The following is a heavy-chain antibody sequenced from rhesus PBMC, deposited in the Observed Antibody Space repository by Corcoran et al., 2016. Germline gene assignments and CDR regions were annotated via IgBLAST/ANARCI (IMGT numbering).Heavy chain of an antibody. J-gene: IGHJ6*01. CDR1: GGSVSSSNW. Sequence: QVQLQESGPGLVKPSETLSLTCAVSGGSVSSSNWWSWLRRPPGKGLEWIGYISGSSGSTYYNPSLKSRVTISTDTSKNQFSLKLSSVTAADTAVYYCAGAAATVNYGLDSWGQGVVVTVSS. D-gene: IGHD5-12*01. CDR2: ISGSSGST. V-gene: IGHV4-65*01. CDR3: AGAAATVNYGLDS.